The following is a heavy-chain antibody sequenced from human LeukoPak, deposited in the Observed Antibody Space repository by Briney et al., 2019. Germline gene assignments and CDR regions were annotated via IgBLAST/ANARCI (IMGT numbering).Heavy chain of an antibody. CDR3: ARGATVAAGYFQH. V-gene: IGHV1-8*03. D-gene: IGHD4-11*01. J-gene: IGHJ1*01. Sequence: GASVNVSCKASGYTFTSYDSNWVRQATGQGLEWMGWMNPNSGNTGYAQKFQGRVTITRNTSISTAYMELSSLRSEDTAVYYCARGATVAAGYFQHWGQGTLVTVSS. CDR2: MNPNSGNT. CDR1: GYTFTSYD.